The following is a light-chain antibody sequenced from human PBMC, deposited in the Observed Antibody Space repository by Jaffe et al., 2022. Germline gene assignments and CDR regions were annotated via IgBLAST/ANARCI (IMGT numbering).Light chain of an antibody. CDR1: FSNLGSGYN. Sequence: QSVLTQAPSVSGAPGQRVTISCSGTFSNLGSGYNVHWYQQLPGAAPKVLIYGNKIRPSGVPDRFSGFRSGMSASLVITGLQAEDEADYYCQSYDSSLNAWVFGGGTTVTVL. V-gene: IGLV1-40*01. J-gene: IGLJ3*02. CDR2: GNK. CDR3: QSYDSSLNAWV.